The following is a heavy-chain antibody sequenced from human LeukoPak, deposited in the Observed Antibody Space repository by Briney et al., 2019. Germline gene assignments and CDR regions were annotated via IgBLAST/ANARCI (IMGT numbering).Heavy chain of an antibody. V-gene: IGHV5-51*01. Sequence: GESLQISCQGSGYSFTSYWIGWVRQMPGKGLEWMGIIYPGDSDTRYSPSFQGQVTISADKSISTAYLQWSSLKASDTAMYYCARRRRLQSSSWYSFDYWGQGTLVTVSS. D-gene: IGHD6-13*01. CDR1: GYSFTSYW. CDR2: IYPGDSDT. CDR3: ARRRRLQSSSWYSFDY. J-gene: IGHJ4*02.